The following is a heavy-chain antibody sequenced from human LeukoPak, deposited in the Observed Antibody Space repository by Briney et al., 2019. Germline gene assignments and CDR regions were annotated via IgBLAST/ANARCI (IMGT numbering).Heavy chain of an antibody. CDR3: AKDYRQFDN. V-gene: IGHV3-7*03. CDR2: IKQDGSEK. J-gene: IGHJ4*02. D-gene: IGHD3-16*02. Sequence: GGSLRLSCAASGFRFSNYWMSWVRQAPGKGLEWVASIKQDGSEKEYVDSVKGRFTISRDNAKNSLDLQMNSLRAEDKAVYYCAKDYRQFDNWGQGTLVTVSS. CDR1: GFRFSNYW.